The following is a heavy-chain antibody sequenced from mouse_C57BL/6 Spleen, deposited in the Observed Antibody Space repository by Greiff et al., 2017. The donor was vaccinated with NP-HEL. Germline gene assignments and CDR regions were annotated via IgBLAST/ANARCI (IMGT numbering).Heavy chain of an antibody. CDR1: GHTFTDYY. CDR3: ARQAAQATLAY. Sequence: EVQLQQSGPVLVKPGASVKMSCKASGHTFTDYYMNWVKQSHGKSLEWIGVINPYNGGTSYNQKFKGKATLTVDKSSSTAYMELNSLTSEDSAVYYCARQAAQATLAYWGQGTLVTVSA. CDR2: INPYNGGT. D-gene: IGHD3-2*02. J-gene: IGHJ3*01. V-gene: IGHV1-19*01.